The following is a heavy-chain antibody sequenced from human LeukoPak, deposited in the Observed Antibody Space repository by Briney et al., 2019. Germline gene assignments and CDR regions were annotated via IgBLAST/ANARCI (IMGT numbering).Heavy chain of an antibody. J-gene: IGHJ4*02. Sequence: QAGGSLRLSCAASGFTFSAYWMTWVRQAPGKGLEWVANIKEDGTEKNYVDSVKGRFTISRDNVKKSLYLEMNSLGVEDTAVYYCARGRWSDYWGQGTQVTVSS. CDR1: GFTFSAYW. CDR2: IKEDGTEK. V-gene: IGHV3-7*01. D-gene: IGHD5-24*01. CDR3: ARGRWSDY.